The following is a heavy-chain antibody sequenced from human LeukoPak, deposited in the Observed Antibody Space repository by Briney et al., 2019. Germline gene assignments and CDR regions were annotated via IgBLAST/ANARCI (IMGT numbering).Heavy chain of an antibody. J-gene: IGHJ4*02. CDR2: INHSGST. Sequence: SETLSLTCAVYGGSFSGYYWSWIRQPPGKGLEWIGEINHSGSTNYNPSLKSRVTISVDTSKNQFSLKLSSVTAADTAVYYCARVGSSGWYRGRVAYFNYWGQGTLVTVSS. D-gene: IGHD6-19*01. CDR3: ARVGSSGWYRGRVAYFNY. CDR1: GGSFSGYY. V-gene: IGHV4-34*01.